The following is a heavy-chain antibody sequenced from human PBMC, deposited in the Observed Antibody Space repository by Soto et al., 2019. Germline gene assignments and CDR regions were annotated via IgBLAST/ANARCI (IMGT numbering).Heavy chain of an antibody. D-gene: IGHD3-10*01. V-gene: IGHV4-59*01. CDR3: ARERRSAGSGGRYDY. CDR2: IYYSGST. J-gene: IGHJ4*02. CDR1: GGSISSYY. Sequence: QVQLQESGPGLVKPSETLSLTCTVSGGSISSYYWSWIRQPPGKGLEWIGYIYYSGSTNYNPSLKSRVTISVDTSKNQFSLKLSSVTAADTAVYYCARERRSAGSGGRYDYWGQGTLVTVSS.